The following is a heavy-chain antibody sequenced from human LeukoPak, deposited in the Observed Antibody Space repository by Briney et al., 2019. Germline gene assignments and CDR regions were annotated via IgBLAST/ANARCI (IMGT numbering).Heavy chain of an antibody. CDR1: GFTFSSYS. CDR2: ISSSGGTI. V-gene: IGHV3-48*04. Sequence: GGSLRLSCAASGFTFSSYSMNWVRQAPGKGLEWVSYISSSGGTIDYADSVKGRFTISRDNAKNSLYLQMNSLRAEDTAVYYCSRLRGYSYGYADYWGQGTLDTVSS. D-gene: IGHD5-18*01. J-gene: IGHJ4*02. CDR3: SRLRGYSYGYADY.